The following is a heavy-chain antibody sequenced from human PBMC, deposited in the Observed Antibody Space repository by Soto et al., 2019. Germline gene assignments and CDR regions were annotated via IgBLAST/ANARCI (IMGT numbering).Heavy chain of an antibody. J-gene: IGHJ4*02. CDR1: GGSISSYY. CDR3: ARGSTLSFFDY. Sequence: ETLSLTCTVSGGSISSYYWSWIRQPPGKGLEWIGYIYYSGSTNYNPSLKSRVTISVDTSKNQFSLNSLRAEDTAVYYCARGSTLSFFDYWGRGTLVTVSS. D-gene: IGHD2-2*01. CDR2: IYYSGST. V-gene: IGHV4-59*12.